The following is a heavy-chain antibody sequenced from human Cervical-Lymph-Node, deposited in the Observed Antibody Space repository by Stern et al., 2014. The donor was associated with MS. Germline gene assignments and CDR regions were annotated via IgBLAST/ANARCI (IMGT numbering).Heavy chain of an antibody. CDR3: ARDGGGYFDY. CDR2: FYYSGST. CDR1: GGSISSYY. J-gene: IGHJ4*02. V-gene: IGHV4-59*01. Sequence: QVQLVESGPGLVKPAETLSLTCTVSGGSISSYYWSWIRQPPGKGLEGIGYFYYSGSTNYNPSLKSRVTISLDTSKTQFSLNLSSVTAADTAVYYCARDGGGYFDYWGQGTLVTVSS. D-gene: IGHD3-16*01.